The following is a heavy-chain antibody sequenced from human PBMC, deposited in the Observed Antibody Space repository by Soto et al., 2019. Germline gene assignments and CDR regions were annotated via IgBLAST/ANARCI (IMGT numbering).Heavy chain of an antibody. CDR3: TDPVPAATHYDSYDMDV. CDR2: ISGRGDTT. CDR1: GFTFTYYS. V-gene: IGHV3-23*01. Sequence: EVQLLESGGGLVQPGGSLRLSCVASSGFTFTYYSMSWVRQPPGKVLEWVAHISGRGDTTYYADSVKGLFTISRYIFNSTLYLKMNRLRADDMAVYYCTDPVPAATHYDSYDMDVWGQGTTVTVSS. J-gene: IGHJ6*02. D-gene: IGHD2-2*01.